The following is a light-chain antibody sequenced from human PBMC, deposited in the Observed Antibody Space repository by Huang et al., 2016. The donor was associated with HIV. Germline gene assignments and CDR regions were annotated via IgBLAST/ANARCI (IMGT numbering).Light chain of an antibody. CDR1: ESITSY. Sequence: DIQMTQSPSPLSAAVGDSVTITCRASESITSYLNWYQQKPGKAPRLLIHAASSLQTGVPSRFSGSGSETEFTLTINSLQPEDFATYYCQQTYNSPFTFGPGTKVDLK. J-gene: IGKJ3*01. V-gene: IGKV1-39*01. CDR3: QQTYNSPFT. CDR2: AAS.